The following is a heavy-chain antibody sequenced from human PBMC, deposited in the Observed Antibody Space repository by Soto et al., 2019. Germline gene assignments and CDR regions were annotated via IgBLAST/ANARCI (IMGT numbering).Heavy chain of an antibody. J-gene: IGHJ4*02. CDR2: VIPMLRMS. D-gene: IGHD3-10*01. V-gene: IGHV1-69*02. CDR1: GDTFNFYT. Sequence: QVQVVQSGAEVRKPGSSVKVSCTASGDTFNFYTISWVRQAPGQGLEWMGRVIPMLRMSNYAQKFQGRVTISADKSTSTAYMALSSLRSDDTAVYYCATNYGSGSTHFDYWGQGTLLTVSS. CDR3: ATNYGSGSTHFDY.